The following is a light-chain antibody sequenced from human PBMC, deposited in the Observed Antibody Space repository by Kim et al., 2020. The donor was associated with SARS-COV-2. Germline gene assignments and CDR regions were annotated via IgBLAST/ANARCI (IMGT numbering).Light chain of an antibody. CDR1: SSDVGGYYY. Sequence: QSALTQPRSVSGSPGQSVAIPCTGTSSDVGGYYYVSWYQQHPGEAPKLMIYDVSKRPSGVPDRFSGSKSGTTASLTISGLQAEDEADYYCCSYVGSYTYVFGAGTQVTVL. V-gene: IGLV2-11*01. CDR2: DVS. J-gene: IGLJ1*01. CDR3: CSYVGSYTYV.